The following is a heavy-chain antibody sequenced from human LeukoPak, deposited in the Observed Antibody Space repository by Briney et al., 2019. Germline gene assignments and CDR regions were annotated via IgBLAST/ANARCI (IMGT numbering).Heavy chain of an antibody. Sequence: ASAKVSCKASGYTFTSYDINWVRQATRQGLEWMGRMNPNSGSTGYAQKFQGRVTITRNTSISTAYMELSGLRSEDTAVYYCARGRSTGYPYYFEYWGQGTLVTVSS. D-gene: IGHD5-12*01. CDR3: ARGRSTGYPYYFEY. V-gene: IGHV1-8*03. J-gene: IGHJ4*02. CDR2: MNPNSGST. CDR1: GYTFTSYD.